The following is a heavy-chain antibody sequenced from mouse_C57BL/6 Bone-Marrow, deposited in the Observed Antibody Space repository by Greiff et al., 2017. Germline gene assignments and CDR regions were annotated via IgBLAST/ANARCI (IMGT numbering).Heavy chain of an antibody. D-gene: IGHD2-3*01. V-gene: IGHV5-6*01. J-gene: IGHJ1*03. CDR1: GFTFSSYG. CDR2: ISSGGSYT. CDR3: ARQSRCLLPWDFDD. Sequence: EVHLVESGGDLVKPGGSLKLSCAASGFTFSSYGMSWVRQTPDKRLAWVATISSGGSYTYYPDSVKGRFPISRDNATNTLYLQMSSLKTEYTAMYSWARQSRCLLPWDFDDWGTGTTGTVSS.